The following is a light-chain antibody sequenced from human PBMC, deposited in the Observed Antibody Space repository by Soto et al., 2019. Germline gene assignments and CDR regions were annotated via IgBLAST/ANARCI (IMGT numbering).Light chain of an antibody. V-gene: IGKV1-9*01. CDR2: AAS. J-gene: IGKJ1*01. CDR3: QQVHTYPWT. Sequence: DLQLTQSPSFLSASVGDRVTIICRASQGIGSYLAWYQQKPGKAPKLLIYAASTLRSGVPSRFSGSGSGTEFTLTISSLQPEDFATYYCQQVHTYPWTFGQGTKVEIK. CDR1: QGIGSY.